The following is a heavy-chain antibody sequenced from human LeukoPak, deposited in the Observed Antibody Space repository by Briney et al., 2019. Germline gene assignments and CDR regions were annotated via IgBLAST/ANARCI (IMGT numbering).Heavy chain of an antibody. V-gene: IGHV3-74*01. D-gene: IGHD3-16*01. CDR1: GFTLSSYW. CDR2: VKSDGSST. CDR3: AREGGNWFDP. J-gene: IGHJ5*02. Sequence: GGSLRLSCAASGFTLSSYWMSWVRQAPGKGLVWVSRVKSDGSSTTYADSVKGRFAISRDNAKNTLYLQMNSLRAEDTAVYYCAREGGNWFDPWGQGTLVTVSS.